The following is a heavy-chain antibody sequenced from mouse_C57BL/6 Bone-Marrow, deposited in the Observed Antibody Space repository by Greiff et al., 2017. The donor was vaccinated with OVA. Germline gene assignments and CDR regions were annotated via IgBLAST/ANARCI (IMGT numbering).Heavy chain of an antibody. V-gene: IGHV1-59*01. CDR2: IDPSDSYT. Sequence: QVQLKQPGAELVRPGTSVKLSCKASGYTFTSYWMHWVKQRPGQGLEWIGVIDPSDSYTNYNQKFKGKATLTVDTSSSTAYMQLSSLTSEDSAVYYCARGSTHWGQGTTLTVSS. J-gene: IGHJ2*01. CDR3: ARGSTH. D-gene: IGHD5-1*01. CDR1: GYTFTSYW.